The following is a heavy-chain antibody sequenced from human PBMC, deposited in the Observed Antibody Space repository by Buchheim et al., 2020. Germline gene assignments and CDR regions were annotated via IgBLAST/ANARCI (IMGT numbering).Heavy chain of an antibody. D-gene: IGHD3-10*01. CDR3: ARALHYYNPVSPGFDP. Sequence: QVQLRESGPTQVKSSGTLSLTCAVSGVSVSSENWWNWVRQAPGQEMQWIGEIYHGGSTNSRPSLESRLTMSVDTSKNQVFLRLTSVTAADTGVYYCARALHYYNPVSPGFDPGGQG. CDR1: GVSVSSENW. J-gene: IGHJ5*02. V-gene: IGHV4-4*02. CDR2: IYHGGST.